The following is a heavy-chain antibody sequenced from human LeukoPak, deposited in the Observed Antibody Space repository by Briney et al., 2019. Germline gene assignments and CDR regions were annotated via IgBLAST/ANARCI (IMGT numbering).Heavy chain of an antibody. CDR2: TYYRSKWYH. CDR1: GDSVSSNTAG. Sequence: SQTLSLTCAISGDSVSSNTAGWNWLRQSPSRGLEWLGRTYYRSKWYHDDALSVKGRITITPDTSKNQFSLKLTSVTAADTAVYYCARVGHATPRRVLSAVSIPTAGAFDVWGQGTLVAVS. J-gene: IGHJ3*01. CDR3: ARVGHATPRRVLSAVSIPTAGAFDV. D-gene: IGHD6-6*01. V-gene: IGHV6-1*01.